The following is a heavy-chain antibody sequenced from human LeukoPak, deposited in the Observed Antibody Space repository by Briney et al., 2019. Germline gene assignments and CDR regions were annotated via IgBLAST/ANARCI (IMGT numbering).Heavy chain of an antibody. D-gene: IGHD6-13*01. CDR2: ISGSGGST. CDR1: GFTFSNYA. CDR3: ANFHSLNWFDP. J-gene: IGHJ5*02. Sequence: GGSLRLSCAASGFTFSNYAMSWVRQAPGKGLEWVSAISGSGGSTYYTDSVKGRFTISRDNSKNTLYLQMNSLRAEDTAVYYCANFHSLNWFDPWGQGTLVTVSS. V-gene: IGHV3-23*01.